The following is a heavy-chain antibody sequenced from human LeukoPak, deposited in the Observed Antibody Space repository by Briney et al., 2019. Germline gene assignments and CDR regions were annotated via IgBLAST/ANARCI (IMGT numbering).Heavy chain of an antibody. Sequence: GGSLRLSCAASGFTFSSYWMSWVRQAPGKGLEWVANIKQDGSEKYYVDSVKGRFTISRDNSKNSLYLQMNSLRTEDTAFYYCAKDMGYGSGSLFDYWGQGTLVTVSS. D-gene: IGHD3-10*01. CDR1: GFTFSSYW. CDR2: IKQDGSEK. V-gene: IGHV3-7*03. CDR3: AKDMGYGSGSLFDY. J-gene: IGHJ4*02.